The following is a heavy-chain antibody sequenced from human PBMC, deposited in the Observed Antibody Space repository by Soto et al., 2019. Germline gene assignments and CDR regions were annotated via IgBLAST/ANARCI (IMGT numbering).Heavy chain of an antibody. V-gene: IGHV4-4*07. CDR3: ATTLYSSSSGWFDP. D-gene: IGHD6-6*01. Sequence: SETLSLTCTVSGGSISSHYWSWIRQPAGKGLEWIGRIYTSGSTNYNPSLKSRVTMSVDTSKNQFSLKLSSVTAADTAVYYCATTLYSSSSGWFDPWGQGTLVTVSS. CDR2: IYTSGST. CDR1: GGSISSHY. J-gene: IGHJ5*02.